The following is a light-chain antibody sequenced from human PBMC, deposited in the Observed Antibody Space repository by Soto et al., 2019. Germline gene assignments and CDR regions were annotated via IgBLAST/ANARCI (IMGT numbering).Light chain of an antibody. CDR1: QSLVHTNGYSY. CDR2: FGS. V-gene: IGKV2-28*01. CDR3: MQALQAPLT. Sequence: DIVMPQSPLSLPVTPGEPASISCRSSQSLVHTNGYSYLEWYLQKPGQSPQLLIYFGSDRASGVHDRFSGSGSGTDFTLKISRVEAEDVGVYYCMQALQAPLTFGGGTKVESK. J-gene: IGKJ4*01.